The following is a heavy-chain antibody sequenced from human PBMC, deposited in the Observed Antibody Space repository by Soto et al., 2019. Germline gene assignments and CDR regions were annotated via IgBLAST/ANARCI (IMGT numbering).Heavy chain of an antibody. V-gene: IGHV1-2*02. CDR1: GYPFSDNQ. Sequence: ASVKVSCKASGYPFSDNQIHWLRRAPGQGLEWMGRINPKSDDTNYAQKFQGRVTMTRDTSIDTAYLELTGLTCDDTATYYCARKHSLDYIRWGLDPWGQGTLVTVSS. CDR2: INPKSDDT. D-gene: IGHD4-4*01. CDR3: ARKHSLDYIRWGLDP. J-gene: IGHJ5*02.